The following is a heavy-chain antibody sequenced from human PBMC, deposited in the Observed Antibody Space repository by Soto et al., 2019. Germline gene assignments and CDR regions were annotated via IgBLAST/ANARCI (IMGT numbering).Heavy chain of an antibody. Sequence: EAQLVESGGGLVKPGGSLRLSCAASGFTFSNVWMHWVRQAPGKGLAWVGRIKSKIDGETTDYAAPVKGRFSISRDDSKNTLYLQMNSLKTEDTAVYYCTPLALKYVSGWYDFSEWGQGTLVTVSS. CDR2: IKSKIDGETT. CDR3: TPLALKYVSGWYDFSE. D-gene: IGHD6-19*01. CDR1: GFTFSNVW. J-gene: IGHJ4*02. V-gene: IGHV3-15*07.